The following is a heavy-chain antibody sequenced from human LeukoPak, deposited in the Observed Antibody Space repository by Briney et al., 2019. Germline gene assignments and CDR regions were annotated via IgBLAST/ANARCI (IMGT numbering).Heavy chain of an antibody. D-gene: IGHD2-2*01. V-gene: IGHV3-21*01. CDR3: ARDRETYQLLLTPSFNY. CDR2: ISTSSSYI. CDR1: GFTFSSYS. Sequence: GGSLRLSCAASGFTFSSYSMNWVRQAPGKGLEWVSSISTSSSYIYYAGSVKGRFTISRDNAKNSLYLQMNSLRAEDTAVYYCARDRETYQLLLTPSFNYWGQGTLVTVSS. J-gene: IGHJ4*02.